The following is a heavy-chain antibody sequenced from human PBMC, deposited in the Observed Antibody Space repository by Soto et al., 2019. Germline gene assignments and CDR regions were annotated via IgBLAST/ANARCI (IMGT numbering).Heavy chain of an antibody. V-gene: IGHV4-39*01. CDR2: IYYSGST. CDR1: GGSISSSSYY. D-gene: IGHD3-22*01. J-gene: IGHJ6*02. CDR3: ARPGITMTSPYGMDV. Sequence: QLQLQESGPGLVKPSETLSLTCTVSGGSISSSSYYWGWIRQPPGKGLEWIGSIYYSGSTYYNPSLKSRVTISVDTSKNQFSLKLSSETAADTAVYYCARPGITMTSPYGMDVWGQGTTVTVSS.